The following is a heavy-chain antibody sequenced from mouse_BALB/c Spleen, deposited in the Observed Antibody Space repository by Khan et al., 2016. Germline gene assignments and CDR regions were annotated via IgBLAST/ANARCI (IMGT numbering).Heavy chain of an antibody. D-gene: IGHD2-4*01. V-gene: IGHV7-3*02. Sequence: EVELVESGGGLVQPGGSLRLSCATSGFTFTDYYMSWVRQPPGKALEWLGFIRNKANGYTTEYSASVKGRFTISRDNSQSILYLQMNTLRAEDSATYYCARDYYDSPDWYFDVWGAGTTVTVSS. CDR3: ARDYYDSPDWYFDV. J-gene: IGHJ1*01. CDR1: GFTFTDYY. CDR2: IRNKANGYTT.